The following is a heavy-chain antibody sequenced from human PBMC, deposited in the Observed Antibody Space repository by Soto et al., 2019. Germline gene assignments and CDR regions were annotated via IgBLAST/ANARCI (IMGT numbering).Heavy chain of an antibody. D-gene: IGHD3-16*01. CDR2: ISGSGGST. CDR1: GFTFSSYA. Sequence: SGFTFSSYAMGWVRQAPGKGLEWVSAISGSGGSTYYADSVKGRFTISRDNSKNTLYLQMNSLRAEDTAVYYCARDGEATVVTPVWGNDAFDIWGQGTMVTVSS. J-gene: IGHJ3*02. V-gene: IGHV3-23*01. CDR3: ARDGEATVVTPVWGNDAFDI.